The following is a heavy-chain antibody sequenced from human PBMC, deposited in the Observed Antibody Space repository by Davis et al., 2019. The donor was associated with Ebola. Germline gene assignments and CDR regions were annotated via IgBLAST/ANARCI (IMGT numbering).Heavy chain of an antibody. Sequence: GESLKISCAASGFTFSSCWMHWVRQAPGKGLGWVSRINSDGSFTDYADSVKGRFTISRDNARNTVSLQMNSLRAEDTALYYCARSSYQPDWWGQGTLVTVSS. CDR3: ARSSYQPDW. CDR2: INSDGSFT. CDR1: GFTFSSCW. V-gene: IGHV3-74*01. J-gene: IGHJ4*02. D-gene: IGHD2-2*01.